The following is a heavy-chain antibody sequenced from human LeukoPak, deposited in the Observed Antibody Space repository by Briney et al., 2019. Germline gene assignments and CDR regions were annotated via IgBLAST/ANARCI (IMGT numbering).Heavy chain of an antibody. V-gene: IGHV3-30*18. CDR2: ISYDGSNK. CDR3: AKSDTLWFGDPGRDAFDI. D-gene: IGHD3-10*01. CDR1: GFTFSSYG. J-gene: IGHJ3*02. Sequence: GGSLRLSCAASGFTFSSYGMHWVRQAPGKGLEWVAVISYDGSNKYYADSVEGRFTISRDNSKNTLYLQMNSLRAEDTAVYYCAKSDTLWFGDPGRDAFDIWGQGTMVTVSS.